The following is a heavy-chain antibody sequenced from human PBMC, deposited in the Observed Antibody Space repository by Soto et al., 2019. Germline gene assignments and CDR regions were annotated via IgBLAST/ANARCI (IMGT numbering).Heavy chain of an antibody. D-gene: IGHD1-26*01. CDR2: ISSSSSLI. CDR3: ASVGRTFPVQQ. Sequence: VQLVESGGGLVQPGESLRLSCAASGFTFNTYSMSWVRQAPGKGLEWVSYISSSSSLIYYADSVKGRFTISRDNAKDSLFLQMNTLRAEDTAVYSCASVGRTFPVQQWGQGTVVTVSS. V-gene: IGHV3-48*01. CDR1: GFTFNTYS. J-gene: IGHJ1*01.